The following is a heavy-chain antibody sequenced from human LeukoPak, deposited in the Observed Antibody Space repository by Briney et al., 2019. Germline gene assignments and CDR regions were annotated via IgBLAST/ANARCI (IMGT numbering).Heavy chain of an antibody. CDR1: GYTFTSYY. D-gene: IGHD5-24*01. Sequence: ASVKVSCKASGYTFTSYYMHWVRQAPGQGLEWMGGIIPILGIANYAQKFQGRVTITADKSTSTAYMELSSLRSEDTAVYYCARDQDDGYNYEGADYWGQGTLVTVSS. V-gene: IGHV1-69*10. CDR3: ARDQDDGYNYEGADY. CDR2: IIPILGIA. J-gene: IGHJ4*02.